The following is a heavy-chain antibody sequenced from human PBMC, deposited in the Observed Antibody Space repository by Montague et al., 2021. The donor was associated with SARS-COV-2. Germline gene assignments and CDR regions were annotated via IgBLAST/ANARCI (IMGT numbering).Heavy chain of an antibody. CDR1: GFTFSSYA. D-gene: IGHD5-18*01. Sequence: SLRLSCAASGFTFSSYAMHWFRQAPGKGLEYVSAISSNGGSTYYANSVKGRFTISRDNSKNTLYLQMGSLRAEDMAVYYCARDTARGYSYGYNAFDIWGQGTMVTVSS. CDR3: ARDTARGYSYGYNAFDI. V-gene: IGHV3-64*01. CDR2: ISSNGGST. J-gene: IGHJ3*02.